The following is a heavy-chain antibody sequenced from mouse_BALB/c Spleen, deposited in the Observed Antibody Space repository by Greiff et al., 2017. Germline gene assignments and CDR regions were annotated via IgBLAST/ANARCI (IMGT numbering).Heavy chain of an antibody. CDR2: ISDGGSYT. CDR3: ARDSYYGSRYAMDY. J-gene: IGHJ4*01. D-gene: IGHD1-1*01. CDR1: GFTFSDYY. Sequence: EVMLVESGGGLVKPGGSLKLSCAASGFTFSDYYMYWVRQTPEKRLEWVATISDGGSYTYYPDSVKGRFTISRDNAKNNLYLQMSSLKSEDTAMYYCARDSYYGSRYAMDYWGQGTSVTVSS. V-gene: IGHV5-4*02.